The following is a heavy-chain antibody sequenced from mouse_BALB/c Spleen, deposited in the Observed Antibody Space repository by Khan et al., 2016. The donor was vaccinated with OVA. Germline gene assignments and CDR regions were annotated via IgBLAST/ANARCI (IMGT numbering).Heavy chain of an antibody. J-gene: IGHJ3*01. V-gene: IGHV1S137*01. D-gene: IGHD1-1*02. CDR1: GYTFTDYA. Sequence: QVQLKQSGAELVRPGVSVKISCKASGYTFTDYAMHWVKQRHAKSLEGIGVISTNYGDADYNQKFQGKASMTVDRSSSTVYMELARLTSEDSAIYYCVRGGKFAYWGQGTLVTVS. CDR2: ISTNYGDA. CDR3: VRGGKFAY.